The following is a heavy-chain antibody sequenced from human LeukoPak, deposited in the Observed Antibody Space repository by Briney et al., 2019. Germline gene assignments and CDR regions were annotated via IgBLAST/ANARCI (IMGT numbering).Heavy chain of an antibody. CDR1: GFTFSNYW. J-gene: IGHJ6*03. V-gene: IGHV3-74*01. Sequence: GGSLRLSCAASGFTFSNYWMHWVRQVPGKGLVWVSRINDDGSATFYADSVKGRFTISRDNAKNTLFLQINSLRAEDTAVYYCARADSSIAARLSRSSIFNYYYYMDVWGKGTTVTVSS. CDR3: ARADSSIAARLSRSSIFNYYYYMDV. D-gene: IGHD6-6*01. CDR2: INDDGSAT.